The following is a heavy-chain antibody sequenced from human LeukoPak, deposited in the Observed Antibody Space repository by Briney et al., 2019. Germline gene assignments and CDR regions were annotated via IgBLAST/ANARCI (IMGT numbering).Heavy chain of an antibody. CDR1: GGSISSGGYY. J-gene: IGHJ4*02. V-gene: IGHV4-31*03. CDR3: VRTPFVWGYDFDY. Sequence: SETLSLTCTVSGGSISSGGYYWSWIRQHPGKGLEWIGYIYYSGSTYYNPSLKSRVTKSVDTSKNQFSLKLSSVTAADTAVYYCVRTPFVWGYDFDYWGQGTLVTVSS. CDR2: IYYSGST. D-gene: IGHD3-9*01.